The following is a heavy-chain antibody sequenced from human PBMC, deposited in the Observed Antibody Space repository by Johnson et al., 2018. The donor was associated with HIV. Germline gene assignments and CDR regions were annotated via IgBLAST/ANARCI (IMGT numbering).Heavy chain of an antibody. CDR2: ISWDGGST. Sequence: VQLVESGGVEVQPGGSLRLSCAASGFTFDDYTMHWVRQAPGKGLEWVSLISWDGGSTYYADSVKGRFTISRDNSKNSLYLQMNSLRTEDTALYYCAKGALEWELLAGDAFDIWGQGTMVTVSS. CDR3: AKGALEWELLAGDAFDI. CDR1: GFTFDDYT. V-gene: IGHV3-43*01. D-gene: IGHD1-26*01. J-gene: IGHJ3*02.